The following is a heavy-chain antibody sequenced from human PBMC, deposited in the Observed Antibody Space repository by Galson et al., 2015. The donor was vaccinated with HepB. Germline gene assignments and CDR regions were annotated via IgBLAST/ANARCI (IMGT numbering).Heavy chain of an antibody. CDR3: AKFQGQRSAYYHFDS. CDR1: GFTFSGYA. CDR2: IYGGGNDP. D-gene: IGHD3-3*01. J-gene: IGHJ4*02. Sequence: SLRLSCAASGFTFSGYAMSWVRQAPGKGLEWVSAIYGGGNDPYYAGSVKGRFTISRDNSKNTLYLQMNSLRAEGTAIYYCAKFQGQRSAYYHFDSWGQGTLVTVSS. V-gene: IGHV3-23*01.